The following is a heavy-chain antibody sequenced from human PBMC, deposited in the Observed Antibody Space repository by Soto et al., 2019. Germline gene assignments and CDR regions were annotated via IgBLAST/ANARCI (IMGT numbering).Heavy chain of an antibody. D-gene: IGHD3-3*01. CDR1: GFTFSSYA. CDR3: AKDQARLGGSGGSVRFLDVYYYYYYMDV. J-gene: IGHJ6*03. V-gene: IGHV3-23*01. Sequence: GGSLRLSCAASGFTFSSYAMSWVRQAPGKGLEWVSAISGSGGSTYYADSVKGRFTISRDNSKNTLYLQMNSLRAEDTAVYYCAKDQARLGGSGGSVRFLDVYYYYYYMDVWGKGTTVTVSS. CDR2: ISGSGGST.